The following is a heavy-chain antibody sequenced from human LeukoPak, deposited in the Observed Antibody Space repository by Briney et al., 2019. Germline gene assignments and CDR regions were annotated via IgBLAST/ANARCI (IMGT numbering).Heavy chain of an antibody. CDR2: VHKTGKT. CDR3: ARELLGAPTPGAY. Sequence: PSETLSLTCALSTVSGSSGNWWSWVRQPPGKGLEWIVEVHKTGKTNYNPSLKTRVTISIDASKYQLSLELTSVTAADAAVYYCARELLGAPTPGAYWGQGTRVTVSS. J-gene: IGHJ4*02. CDR1: TVSGSSGNW. D-gene: IGHD7-27*01. V-gene: IGHV4-4*02.